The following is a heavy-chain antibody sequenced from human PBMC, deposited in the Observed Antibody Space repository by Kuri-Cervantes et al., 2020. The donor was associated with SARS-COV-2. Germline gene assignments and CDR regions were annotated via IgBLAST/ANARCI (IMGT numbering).Heavy chain of an antibody. CDR1: GSTFTGYY. Sequence: ASVKVSCKASGSTFTGYYMHWVRQAPGQGLEWMGWINPNSGGTNYAQKFQGRVTMTRDTSISTAYMELSRLRSDDTAVYHCARDVCSGGSCYHYYMDVWGKGTTVTVSS. J-gene: IGHJ6*03. D-gene: IGHD2-15*01. CDR2: INPNSGGT. CDR3: ARDVCSGGSCYHYYMDV. V-gene: IGHV1-2*02.